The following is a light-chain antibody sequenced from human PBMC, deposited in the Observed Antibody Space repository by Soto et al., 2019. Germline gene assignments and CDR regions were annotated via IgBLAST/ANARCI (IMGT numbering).Light chain of an antibody. CDR2: EVS. Sequence: QSALTQPASVSGSPGQSITISCTGTSSDVGGYNYVSWYQQHPGKAPKLVIFEVSNRPSGVSNRFSGSKSGNTASLTISGLQAEDESDFYCSSYTSSGTHVVFGGGTKLTVL. CDR3: SSYTSSGTHVV. J-gene: IGLJ2*01. CDR1: SSDVGGYNY. V-gene: IGLV2-14*01.